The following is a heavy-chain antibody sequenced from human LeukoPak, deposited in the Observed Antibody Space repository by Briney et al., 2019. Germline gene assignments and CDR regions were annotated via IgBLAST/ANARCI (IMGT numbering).Heavy chain of an antibody. V-gene: IGHV3-74*01. CDR1: GFTFSRYW. D-gene: IGHD2-15*01. Sequence: SGRSLRLSCAASGFTFSRYWMHWVRQGPGKGLVWVSRINSDGSSTSYADSVKGRFTISRDNAKNTLYLQMDSLRAEDTAVYYCAREYSTGFDPWGQGTLVTVSS. J-gene: IGHJ5*02. CDR3: AREYSTGFDP. CDR2: INSDGSST.